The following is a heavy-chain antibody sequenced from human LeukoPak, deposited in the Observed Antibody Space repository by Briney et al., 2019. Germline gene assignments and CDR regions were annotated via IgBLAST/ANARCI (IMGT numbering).Heavy chain of an antibody. CDR2: INPSGGST. CDR1: GYTFTSYY. D-gene: IGHD6-19*01. Sequence: ASVKVSCKASGYTFTSYYMHWVRQAPGQGLEWMGIINPSGGSTSYAQKFQGRVTMTRDMSTSTAYMELSSLRSEDTAVYYCARAGDPSSGWYYYYYYMDVWGKGTTVTVSS. J-gene: IGHJ6*03. CDR3: ARAGDPSSGWYYYYYYMDV. V-gene: IGHV1-46*01.